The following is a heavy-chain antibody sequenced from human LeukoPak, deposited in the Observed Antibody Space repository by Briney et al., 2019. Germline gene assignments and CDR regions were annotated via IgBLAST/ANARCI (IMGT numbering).Heavy chain of an antibody. Sequence: ASVKVSCKASGYTFTGYYLHWVRQAPGEGLEYMGWINPKTGSTGCAQNFQGRVTMTRDTSISTAYMELSSLRSDDTAVYYCARPTTVTDYDACDIWGQGTTVTVSS. J-gene: IGHJ3*02. D-gene: IGHD4-17*01. V-gene: IGHV1-2*02. CDR3: ARPTTVTDYDACDI. CDR2: INPKTGST. CDR1: GYTFTGYY.